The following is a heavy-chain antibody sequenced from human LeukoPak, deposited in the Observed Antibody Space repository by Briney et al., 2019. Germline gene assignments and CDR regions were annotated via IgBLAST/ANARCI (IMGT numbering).Heavy chain of an antibody. V-gene: IGHV3-74*01. Sequence: GGSLRLSCAASGFTFSSYWIHWVRQAPGKGLVWVSRINGEGSTTSYTDSVEGRFTISRDNGKNTLYLQMNSLRAEDTAVYHCARHGLGFDYWGQGTLVTVPS. CDR1: GFTFSSYW. J-gene: IGHJ4*02. CDR2: INGEGSTT. D-gene: IGHD3-16*01. CDR3: ARHGLGFDY.